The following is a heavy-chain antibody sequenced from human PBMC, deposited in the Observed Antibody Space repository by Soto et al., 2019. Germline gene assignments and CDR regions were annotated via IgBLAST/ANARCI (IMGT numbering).Heavy chain of an antibody. D-gene: IGHD3-3*01. V-gene: IGHV5-51*01. CDR2: TYLGYSET. CDR1: RYSFTSYL. J-gene: IGHJ4*02. Sequence: GESLKISCECSRYSFTSYLIGWVRQMPGTGLEWMGITYLGYSETKYSPSFQGQVTISADKPISTAYLQWSSLKAPDTAMYYCARQGLVGESIDYWGQGALVTVSS. CDR3: ARQGLVGESIDY.